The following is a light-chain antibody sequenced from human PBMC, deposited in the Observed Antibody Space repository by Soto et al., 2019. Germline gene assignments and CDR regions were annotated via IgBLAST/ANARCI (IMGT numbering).Light chain of an antibody. CDR1: QSVSSSY. CDR3: QQYCSSPIT. J-gene: IGKJ5*01. V-gene: IGKV3-20*01. Sequence: ESMSTQSPDTLSLYPGQRATLPSTVCQSVSSSYLAWYQQKPGQAPRLLIYCASSRATGIPDRFSGSGSGTDFTLTISRLEPEDVAVYYCQQYCSSPITFGQGTRLEIK. CDR2: CAS.